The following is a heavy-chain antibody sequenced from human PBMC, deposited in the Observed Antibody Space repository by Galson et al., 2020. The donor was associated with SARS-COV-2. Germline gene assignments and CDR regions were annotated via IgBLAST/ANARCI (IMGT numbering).Heavy chain of an antibody. CDR2: ISSSSSYI. J-gene: IGHJ3*02. CDR3: ARDGYYDSSGYYRDDAFDI. CDR1: GFSFSSYS. D-gene: IGHD3-22*01. Sequence: NSGGSLRLSCAASGFSFSSYSMNWVRQAPGKGLEWVSSISSSSSYIYYADSVKGRFTISRDNAKNSLYLQMNSLRAEDTAVYYCARDGYYDSSGYYRDDAFDIWGQGTMVTVSS. V-gene: IGHV3-21*01.